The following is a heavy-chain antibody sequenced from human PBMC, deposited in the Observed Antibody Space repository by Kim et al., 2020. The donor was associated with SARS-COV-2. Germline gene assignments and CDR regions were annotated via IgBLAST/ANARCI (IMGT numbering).Heavy chain of an antibody. V-gene: IGHV4-39*01. Sequence: SETLSLTCTVSGGSISSSSYYWGWIRQPPGKGLEWIGSIYYSGSTYYNPSLKSRVTISVDTSKNQFSLKLSSVTAADTAVYYCARHLGYSSSWYYYYYGMDVWGQGTTVTVSS. CDR2: IYYSGST. CDR3: ARHLGYSSSWYYYYYGMDV. CDR1: GGSISSSSYY. J-gene: IGHJ6*02. D-gene: IGHD6-13*01.